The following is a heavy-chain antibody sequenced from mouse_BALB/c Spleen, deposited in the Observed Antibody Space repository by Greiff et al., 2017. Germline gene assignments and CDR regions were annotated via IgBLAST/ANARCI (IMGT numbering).Heavy chain of an antibody. V-gene: IGHV5-9-4*01. J-gene: IGHJ3*01. CDR3: ARVYGGAWFAY. Sequence: EVMLVESGGGLVKPGGSLKLSCAASGFTFSSYAMSWVRQSPEKRLEWVAEISSGGSYTYYPDTVTGRFTISRDNAKNTLYLEMSSLRSEDTAMYYCARVYGGAWFAYWGQGTLVTVSA. CDR1: GFTFSSYA. CDR2: ISSGGSYT. D-gene: IGHD1-1*02.